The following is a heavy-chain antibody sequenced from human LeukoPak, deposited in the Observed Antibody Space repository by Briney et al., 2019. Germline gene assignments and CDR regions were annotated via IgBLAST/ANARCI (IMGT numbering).Heavy chain of an antibody. J-gene: IGHJ4*02. CDR2: IKSKIDGGTT. V-gene: IGHV3-15*01. D-gene: IGHD2-2*01. CDR3: STVGVVVPW. CDR1: GFTFSNAW. Sequence: PGGSLRLSCAASGFTFSNAWMSWVRQAPGKGLEWVGRIKSKIDGGTTDYAAPVKGRFTISRDDSKNTLYLQMNSLKTEDTAVYYCSTVGVVVPWGGQGTLVTVSS.